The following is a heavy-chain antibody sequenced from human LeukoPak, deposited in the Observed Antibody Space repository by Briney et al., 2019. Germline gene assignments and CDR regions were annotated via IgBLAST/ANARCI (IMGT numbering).Heavy chain of an antibody. CDR1: GDIFTNTW. Sequence: KGGESLKISCKGSGDIFTNTWIGWVRQMPGKGLEWMGIIYPGDSDTRYSPSFQGRVSTSADKSISTAYLQWSSLKASDTAMYYCARLRWLESHFDYWGQGTLVTVSS. V-gene: IGHV5-51*01. J-gene: IGHJ4*02. CDR3: ARLRWLESHFDY. CDR2: IYPGDSDT. D-gene: IGHD6-19*01.